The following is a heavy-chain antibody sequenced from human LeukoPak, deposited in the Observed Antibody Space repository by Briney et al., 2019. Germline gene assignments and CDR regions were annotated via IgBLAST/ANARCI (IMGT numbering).Heavy chain of an antibody. Sequence: GGSLRLSCAASGFSIRTYDMLWVRQAPGKGLEWVAYIRCDGSNKYDEDSVEGRFTISRDNSKNTLTLKMGNLRAEDTAVYYCAKDPEYKGSSSVTFDLWGQGTLVTVSS. CDR2: IRCDGSNK. CDR3: AKDPEYKGSSSVTFDL. V-gene: IGHV3-30*02. D-gene: IGHD6-6*01. J-gene: IGHJ4*02. CDR1: GFSIRTYD.